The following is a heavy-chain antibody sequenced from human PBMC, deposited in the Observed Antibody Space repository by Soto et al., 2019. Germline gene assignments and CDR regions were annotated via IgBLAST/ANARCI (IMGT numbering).Heavy chain of an antibody. CDR1: VGSMNTYY. CDR2: IYSSGST. V-gene: IGHV4-59*01. CDR3: ARRSGNPFDY. Sequence: SETLCITCSFSVGSMNTYYWSWIRQPPGKGLELIGYIYSSGSTNYKLSLKSRVVFSVDTSKNQFSLKLSSVTAADTAVYYCARRSGNPFDYWGQGTLVTVSS. D-gene: IGHD2-15*01. J-gene: IGHJ4*02.